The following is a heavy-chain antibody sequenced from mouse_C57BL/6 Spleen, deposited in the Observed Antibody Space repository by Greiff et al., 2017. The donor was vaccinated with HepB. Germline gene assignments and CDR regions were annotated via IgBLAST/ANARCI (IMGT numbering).Heavy chain of an antibody. CDR1: GFTFSDYY. CDR2: INYDGSST. V-gene: IGHV5-16*01. Sequence: EVHLVESEGGLVQPGRSMKLSCTASGFTFSDYYMAWVRQVPEKGLEWVANINYDGSSTYYLDSLKSRFIISRDNAKNILYLQMSSLKSEDTATYYCARGSYYYGSSPDWYFDVWGTGTTVTVSS. CDR3: ARGSYYYGSSPDWYFDV. D-gene: IGHD1-1*01. J-gene: IGHJ1*03.